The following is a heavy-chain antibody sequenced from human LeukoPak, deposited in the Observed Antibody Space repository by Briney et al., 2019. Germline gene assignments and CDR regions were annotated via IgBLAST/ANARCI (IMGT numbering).Heavy chain of an antibody. CDR2: ISGSGGST. Sequence: GGSLRLSCAASGFTFSSYAMSWVRQAPGKGLEWVSAISGSGGSTYYADSVKGRFTISRDNSKNTLYLQVNSLRAEDTAVYYCAKLPDSSGYITANYFDYWGQGTLVTVSS. D-gene: IGHD3-22*01. CDR1: GFTFSSYA. V-gene: IGHV3-23*01. CDR3: AKLPDSSGYITANYFDY. J-gene: IGHJ4*02.